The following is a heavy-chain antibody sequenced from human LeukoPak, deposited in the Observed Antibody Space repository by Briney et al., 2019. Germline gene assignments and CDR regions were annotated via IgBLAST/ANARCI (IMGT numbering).Heavy chain of an antibody. J-gene: IGHJ3*02. Sequence: GGSLRLSCAASGFTFSSYWMSWVRQAPGKGLEWVANIKQDGSEKYYVDSVKGRFTISRDNAKNSLYLQMNSLRADDTAVYYCAKAANWGAFDIWGQGTMVTVSS. V-gene: IGHV3-7*01. CDR2: IKQDGSEK. CDR3: AKAANWGAFDI. D-gene: IGHD7-27*01. CDR1: GFTFSSYW.